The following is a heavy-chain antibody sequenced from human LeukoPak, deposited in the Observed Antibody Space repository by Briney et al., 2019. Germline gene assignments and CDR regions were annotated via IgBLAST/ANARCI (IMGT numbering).Heavy chain of an antibody. V-gene: IGHV3-20*04. CDR3: ARRRYSGSSQHFDY. CDR1: GFTFDDYG. D-gene: IGHD1-26*01. J-gene: IGHJ4*02. CDR2: INWNGGST. Sequence: GSLRLSCAASGFTFDDYGMSWVRQAPGKGLEWVSGINWNGGSTGYADSVKGRFTISRDNAKNSLYLQMNSLRAEDTAVYYCARRRYSGSSQHFDYWGQGTLVTVSS.